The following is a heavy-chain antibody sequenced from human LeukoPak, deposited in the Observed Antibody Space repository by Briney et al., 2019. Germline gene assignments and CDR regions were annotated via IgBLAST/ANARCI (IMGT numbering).Heavy chain of an antibody. V-gene: IGHV3-48*02. CDR3: ALKGPDY. CDR1: GFTFSSYD. J-gene: IGHJ4*02. Sequence: GGSLRLSCVGSGFTFSSYDMNWVRQAPGKGLEWVSYLSSSGRTIYYADSVKGRFTISRDNAKNSLYLQMSSLRDEDTAVYFCALKGPDYWGQGTLVTVSS. CDR2: LSSSGRTI.